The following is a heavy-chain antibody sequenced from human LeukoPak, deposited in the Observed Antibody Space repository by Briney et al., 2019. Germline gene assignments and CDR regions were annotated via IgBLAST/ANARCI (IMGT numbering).Heavy chain of an antibody. CDR2: IYTSGST. D-gene: IGHD2-15*01. V-gene: IGHV4-4*07. J-gene: IGHJ3*02. Sequence: PSETLSLTCTVSGGSISSYYWSWIRQPAGKGLEWIGRIYTSGSTNYNPSPKSRVTISVDTSKNQFSLKLSSVTAADTAVYYCARYCSGGSCYSNSGTQRSQAGQARDAFDIWGQGTMVTVSS. CDR3: ARYCSGGSCYSNSGTQRSQAGQARDAFDI. CDR1: GGSISSYY.